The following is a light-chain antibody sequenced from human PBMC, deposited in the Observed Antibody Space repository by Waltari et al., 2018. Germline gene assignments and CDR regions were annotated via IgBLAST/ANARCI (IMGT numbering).Light chain of an antibody. CDR1: SSDVGGYNY. V-gene: IGLV2-14*01. CDR2: EVS. CDR3: SSYTSSSTYG. Sequence: QSALTQPASVSGSPGQSITISCTGTSSDVGGYNYVYWYQQHPGKAPKLMIYEVSNRPSGVSNRFSGSKSGNTASLTISGLQAEDEADYYCSSYTSSSTYGFGTGTKVTVL. J-gene: IGLJ1*01.